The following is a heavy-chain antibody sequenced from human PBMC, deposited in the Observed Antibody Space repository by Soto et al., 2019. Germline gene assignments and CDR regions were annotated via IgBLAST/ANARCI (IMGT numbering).Heavy chain of an antibody. J-gene: IGHJ4*02. CDR3: ARGPHSYYSDYSRIHS. Sequence: HPGGSLRLSCGVSGFTFSDYAMTWVRQAPGKGLDWVSGISASGVHTYYADSVKGRFTISRDNSKKTVYLEMKSLRVEDTAVYYCARGPHSYYSDYSRIHSWGQGTLVTVSS. CDR1: GFTFSDYA. V-gene: IGHV3-23*01. D-gene: IGHD3-10*01. CDR2: ISASGVHT.